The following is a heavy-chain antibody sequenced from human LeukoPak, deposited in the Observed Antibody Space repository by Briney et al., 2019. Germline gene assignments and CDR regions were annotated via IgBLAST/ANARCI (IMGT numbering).Heavy chain of an antibody. CDR2: IYYSGST. J-gene: IGHJ6*02. CDR3: ARATPYSSSSDYYYYGMDV. CDR1: GGSISSYY. Sequence: KPSETLSLTCTVSGGSISSYYWSWIRQPPGKGLEWIGYIYYSGSTNYNPSLKSRVTISVDTSKNQFSLKLSSVTAADTAVYYCARATPYSSSSDYYYYGMDVWGQGTTVTASS. D-gene: IGHD6-6*01. V-gene: IGHV4-59*08.